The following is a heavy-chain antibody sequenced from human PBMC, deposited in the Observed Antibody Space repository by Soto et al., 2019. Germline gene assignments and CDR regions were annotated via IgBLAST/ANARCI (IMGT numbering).Heavy chain of an antibody. J-gene: IGHJ4*02. V-gene: IGHV3-23*01. D-gene: IGHD3-9*01. CDR1: GFTFSSYA. CDR2: ISGSGGST. CDR3: AKIGEVPYYDILTGPSFDY. Sequence: GGSLRLSCAASGFTFSSYAMSWVRQAPGKGLEWVSAISGSGGSTYYADSVKGRFTISRDNSKNTLYLQMNSLRAEDTAVYYCAKIGEVPYYDILTGPSFDYWGQGTLVTVSS.